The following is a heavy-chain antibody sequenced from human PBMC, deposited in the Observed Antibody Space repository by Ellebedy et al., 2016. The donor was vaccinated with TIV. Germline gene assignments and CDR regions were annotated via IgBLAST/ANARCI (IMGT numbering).Heavy chain of an antibody. Sequence: SETLSLTXTVSGGSVSSGSYYWSWIRQPPGKGLEWIGYIYYSGSTNYNPSLKSRVTISVDTSKNQFSLKLSSVTAADTAVYYCARDRAHYGSGSYLPRPHGMDVWGQGTTVTVSS. CDR2: IYYSGST. D-gene: IGHD3-10*01. J-gene: IGHJ6*02. V-gene: IGHV4-61*01. CDR1: GGSVSSGSYY. CDR3: ARDRAHYGSGSYLPRPHGMDV.